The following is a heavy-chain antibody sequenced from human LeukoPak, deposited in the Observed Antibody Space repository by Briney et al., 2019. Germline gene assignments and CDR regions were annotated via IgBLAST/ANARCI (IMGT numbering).Heavy chain of an antibody. CDR2: IIPILGIA. CDR3: ATYGSGSYSADY. D-gene: IGHD3-10*01. Sequence: ASVKVPCKASGGTFSSYAISWVRQAPGQGLEWMGRIIPILGIANYAQNFQGRVTITADKSTSTAYMELSSLRSEDTAVYYCATYGSGSYSADYWGQGTLVTVSS. CDR1: GGTFSSYA. J-gene: IGHJ4*02. V-gene: IGHV1-69*04.